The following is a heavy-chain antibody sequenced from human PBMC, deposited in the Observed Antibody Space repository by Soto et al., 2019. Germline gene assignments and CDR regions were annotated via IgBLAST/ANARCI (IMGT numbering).Heavy chain of an antibody. CDR1: GGSISSGDYY. CDR3: ARARRRLPPAPGWFDP. V-gene: IGHV4-30-4*01. Sequence: QVQLQESGPGLVKPSQTLSLTCTVSGGSISSGDYYWSWVRQPPGQGLEWIGYIYYSGTTDYNPSLKSRVTISLATSKDQFSLQLSSLTAADTALYFCARARRRLPPAPGWFDPWGHGTLVTVSS. D-gene: IGHD2-2*01. J-gene: IGHJ5*02. CDR2: IYYSGTT.